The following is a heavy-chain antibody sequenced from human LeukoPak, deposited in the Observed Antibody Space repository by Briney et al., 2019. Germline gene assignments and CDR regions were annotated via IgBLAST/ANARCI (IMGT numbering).Heavy chain of an antibody. Sequence: PSETLSLTRAVYGGSFSGYYWSWIRQPPGKGLEWIGEINHSGSTNYNPSLKSRVTISVDTSKNQFSLKLSSVTAADTAVYYCASSTPLTYYDFWSGLSGGYYYGMDVWGQGTTVTVSS. J-gene: IGHJ6*02. D-gene: IGHD3-3*01. CDR1: GGSFSGYY. V-gene: IGHV4-34*01. CDR3: ASSTPLTYYDFWSGLSGGYYYGMDV. CDR2: INHSGST.